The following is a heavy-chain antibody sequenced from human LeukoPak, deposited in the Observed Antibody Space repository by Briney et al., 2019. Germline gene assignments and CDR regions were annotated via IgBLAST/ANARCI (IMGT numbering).Heavy chain of an antibody. CDR1: GFTFSSYG. CDR3: AKDLFSYYYDSSGSSDY. D-gene: IGHD3-22*01. J-gene: IGHJ4*02. CDR2: IRYDGSNK. Sequence: GGSLRLSCAASGFTFSSYGMHWVRQAPGKGLEWVAFIRYDGSNKYYADSVKGRFTISRDNSRNTLYLQMNSLRAEDTAVYYCAKDLFSYYYDSSGSSDYWGQGTLVTVSS. V-gene: IGHV3-30*02.